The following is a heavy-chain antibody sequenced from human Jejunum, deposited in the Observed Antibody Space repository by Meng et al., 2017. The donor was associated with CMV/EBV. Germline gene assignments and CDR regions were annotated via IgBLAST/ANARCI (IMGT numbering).Heavy chain of an antibody. D-gene: IGHD2-21*02. CDR3: AKDTVPDSRFNFDH. V-gene: IGHV3-30*02. Sequence: GFTFSSHAMHWVRQAPGKGLEWVAFARYDGLNDRYADSVKGRFTMSKDFSTDTVYLQMDGLAVEDTALYFCAKDTVPDSRFNFDHWGRGTLVTVSS. J-gene: IGHJ4*02. CDR2: ARYDGLND. CDR1: GFTFSSHA.